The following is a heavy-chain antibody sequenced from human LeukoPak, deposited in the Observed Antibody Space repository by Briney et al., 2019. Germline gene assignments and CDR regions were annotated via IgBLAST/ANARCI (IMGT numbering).Heavy chain of an antibody. Sequence: GGSLRLSCAASGFTFSSYWMSWVRQAPGKGLEWVANIKQDGSEKYYVDSVKGRFTISRDNAKNSLYLQVNSLRAEDTAVYYCARVLRVVTAPFYYFDYWGQGTLVTVSS. V-gene: IGHV3-7*03. CDR3: ARVLRVVTAPFYYFDY. CDR1: GFTFSSYW. J-gene: IGHJ4*02. CDR2: IKQDGSEK. D-gene: IGHD2-21*02.